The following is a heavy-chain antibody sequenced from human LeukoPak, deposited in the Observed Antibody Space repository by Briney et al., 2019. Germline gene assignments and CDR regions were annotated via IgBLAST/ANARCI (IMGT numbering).Heavy chain of an antibody. Sequence: SETLSLTCTVSGGSISSYYWSWIRQPPGKGLEWIGYIYYRGSTYYNPSLKSRVTISVDTSKNQFSLKLSSVTAADTAVYYCARDRKGGDTVRCGMDVWGQGTTVTVSS. D-gene: IGHD4-17*01. CDR1: GGSISSYY. J-gene: IGHJ6*02. CDR3: ARDRKGGDTVRCGMDV. V-gene: IGHV4-59*12. CDR2: IYYRGST.